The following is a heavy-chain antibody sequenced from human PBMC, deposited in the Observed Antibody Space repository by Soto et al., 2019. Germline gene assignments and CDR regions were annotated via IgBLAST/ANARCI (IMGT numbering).Heavy chain of an antibody. CDR3: ARVRGFYSGSERGGLGMDV. CDR1: GVQCSNYS. CDR2: ISSSSSTI. Sequence: GVSLRHSSAASGVQCSNYSRNWVRPATGKGLEWVSYISSSSSTIYYAASVKGRFTISRDNAKNSLYLQMNSLRDEDTAVYYCARVRGFYSGSERGGLGMDVWGQGTTVTVS. J-gene: IGHJ6*02. V-gene: IGHV3-48*02. D-gene: IGHD1-26*01.